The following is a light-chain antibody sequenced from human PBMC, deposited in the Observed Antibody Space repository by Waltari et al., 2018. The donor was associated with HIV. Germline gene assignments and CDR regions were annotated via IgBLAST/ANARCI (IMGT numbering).Light chain of an antibody. V-gene: IGLV1-47*02. J-gene: IGLJ1*01. CDR3: AAWDDSLSGYV. CDR2: SND. Sequence: QSVLTQPPSASGTLGQRLTISCSGGSSNIGCNYVFSSQLLQGTAPKLLVYSNDPRPSGVPARLSGSKSGTSASLAISGLRSEYEADYYCAAWDDSLSGYVFGTGTKVTVL. CDR1: SSNIGCNY.